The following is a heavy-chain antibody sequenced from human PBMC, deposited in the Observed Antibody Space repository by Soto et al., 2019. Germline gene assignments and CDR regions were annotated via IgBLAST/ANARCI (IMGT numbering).Heavy chain of an antibody. Sequence: QVQLQESGPGLVKPSQTLSLTCTVSGGSISSGGYYWSWIRQHPGKGLEWIGYIYYSGSTYYNPSLKSRVTIAVDTSKNQFSLKLSSVTAADTAVYYCARGGRGEGYSYGLAHIYWGQGTLVTVSS. CDR2: IYYSGST. J-gene: IGHJ4*02. V-gene: IGHV4-31*03. D-gene: IGHD5-18*01. CDR1: GGSISSGGYY. CDR3: ARGGRGEGYSYGLAHIY.